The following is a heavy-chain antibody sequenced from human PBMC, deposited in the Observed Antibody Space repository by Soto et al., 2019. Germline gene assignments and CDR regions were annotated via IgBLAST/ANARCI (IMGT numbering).Heavy chain of an antibody. CDR1: GFTFRNYA. Sequence: EVQLVESGGGLVQPGRSLRLSCAASGFTFRNYAMHWVRRAPGKGLEWVSGISWHSGTIGYADSVWGRFTISRDNAKNSLYLQMTMLRPEDTALYYCVKEKVYSNYEYYFDYWGQGSLVTVSS. V-gene: IGHV3-9*01. D-gene: IGHD4-4*01. CDR2: ISWHSGTI. CDR3: VKEKVYSNYEYYFDY. J-gene: IGHJ4*02.